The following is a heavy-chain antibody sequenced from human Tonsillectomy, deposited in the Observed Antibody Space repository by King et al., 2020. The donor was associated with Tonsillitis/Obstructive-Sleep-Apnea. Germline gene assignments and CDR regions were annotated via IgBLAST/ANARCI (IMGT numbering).Heavy chain of an antibody. J-gene: IGHJ4*02. CDR1: GYSFTSYG. V-gene: IGHV1-18*01. CDR3: ARAWGRGNVMTFGGVIEDN. Sequence: QLVQSGSEVKKPGASVKVSCKASGYSFTSYGISWVRQAPGQGLEWMGWISLVNGKTNYAQKLQGRVTMTTDTSTSTAYMELRSLRSDDTGVYYCARAWGRGNVMTFGGVIEDNWGQGTLVTVSS. D-gene: IGHD3-16*02. CDR2: ISLVNGKT.